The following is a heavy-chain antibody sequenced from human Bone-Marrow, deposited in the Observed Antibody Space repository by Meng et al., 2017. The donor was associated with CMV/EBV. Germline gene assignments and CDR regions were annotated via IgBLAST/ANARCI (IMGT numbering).Heavy chain of an antibody. V-gene: IGHV1-2*02. CDR1: GYTFTGYY. D-gene: IGHD3-10*01. CDR3: ARATKSLLWFGEFDY. J-gene: IGHJ4*02. Sequence: ASVKVSCKASGYTFTGYYIHWVRQAPGQGLEWMGWINPNSGGTNYAQKFQGRVTITTDESTSTAYMELSSLRSEDTAVYYCARATKSLLWFGEFDYWGQGTLVTVSS. CDR2: INPNSGGT.